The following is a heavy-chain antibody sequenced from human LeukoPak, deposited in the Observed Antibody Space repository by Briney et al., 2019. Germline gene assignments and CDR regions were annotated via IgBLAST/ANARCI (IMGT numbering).Heavy chain of an antibody. Sequence: SETLSLTCTVSGGSISSSSYYWGWIRQPPGKGLEWIGSIYYSGSTYYNPSLKSRVTISVDTSKNQFSLKLSSVTAADTAVYYCARHGRSVQLCDYWGQGTLVTVSS. CDR3: ARHGRSVQLCDY. CDR2: IYYSGST. V-gene: IGHV4-39*01. J-gene: IGHJ4*02. D-gene: IGHD5-18*01. CDR1: GGSISSSSYY.